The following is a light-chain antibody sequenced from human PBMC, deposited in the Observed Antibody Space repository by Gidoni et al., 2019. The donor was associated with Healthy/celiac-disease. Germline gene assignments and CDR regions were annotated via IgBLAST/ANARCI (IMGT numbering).Light chain of an antibody. J-gene: IGLJ2*01. Sequence: SSELTQPPSVSVSPGQTASITCSGDKLGDKYACWYQQKQGQSPALVIYKDSKRPSGIPERVSGSNAGNTATLTISGTQAMDESDYYCQAWDSSTVVFGGGTKLTVL. V-gene: IGLV3-1*01. CDR3: QAWDSSTVV. CDR2: KDS. CDR1: KLGDKY.